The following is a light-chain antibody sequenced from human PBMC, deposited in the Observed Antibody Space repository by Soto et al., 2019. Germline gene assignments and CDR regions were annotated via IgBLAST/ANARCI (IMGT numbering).Light chain of an antibody. CDR2: GAS. CDR3: QQYNNWPFS. CDR1: QSVSSN. Sequence: EIVMTQSPATLSVSPWERATLSCRASQSVSSNLAWYQQKPGQAPRLLIYGASTRATGVPARFSGSGSGTEFTLTISGLQSEDFALYFCQQYNNWPFSFGPGTRLEI. J-gene: IGKJ5*01. V-gene: IGKV3-15*01.